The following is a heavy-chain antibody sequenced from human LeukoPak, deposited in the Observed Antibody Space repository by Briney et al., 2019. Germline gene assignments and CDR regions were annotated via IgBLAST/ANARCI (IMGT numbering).Heavy chain of an antibody. CDR2: ISGDSIHI. CDR1: GFSFSSYS. J-gene: IGHJ4*02. CDR3: ARIGYSSSSFDY. D-gene: IGHD6-6*01. Sequence: GGSLRLSCAAAGFSFSSYSMNWVRQAPGRGLEWVSSISGDSIHIYYADSVRGRFTISRDNAKSSLFLQMNSLRAEDTAVYYCARIGYSSSSFDYWGQGTLVTVSS. V-gene: IGHV3-21*01.